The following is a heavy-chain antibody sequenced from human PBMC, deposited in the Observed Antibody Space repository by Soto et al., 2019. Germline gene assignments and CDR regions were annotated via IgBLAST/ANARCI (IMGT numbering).Heavy chain of an antibody. Sequence: QVQLQDSGPGLVKPSQTLSLTCTVSGGSISSGDYYWSWIRQPPGKGLEWIGYIYYTGSTYYNPSLKSRVTIAVDTSKNQFPLTLSSVTAADTAVYYCARDQGGASHFGYWGQGTLVTVSS. V-gene: IGHV4-30-4*01. CDR1: GGSISSGDYY. D-gene: IGHD1-26*01. CDR2: IYYTGST. J-gene: IGHJ4*02. CDR3: ARDQGGASHFGY.